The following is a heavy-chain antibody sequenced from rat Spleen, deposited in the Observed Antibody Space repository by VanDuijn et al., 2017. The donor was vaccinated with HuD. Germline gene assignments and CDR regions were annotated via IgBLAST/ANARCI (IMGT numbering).Heavy chain of an antibody. CDR1: GLSFIANR. CDR3: ARGGITIAAPDY. CDR2: IWSNGGT. V-gene: IGHV2-47*01. J-gene: IGHJ2*01. D-gene: IGHD1-2*01. Sequence: QVQVKESGPGLVQPSQTLSLTAPVPGLSFIANRVGWIRQPPGKGLGWMGVIWSNGGTDYNSGIRSRLSISRDTSKSQVFLKMNSLQTEDTAMYFCARGGITIAAPDYWGQGVMVTVSS.